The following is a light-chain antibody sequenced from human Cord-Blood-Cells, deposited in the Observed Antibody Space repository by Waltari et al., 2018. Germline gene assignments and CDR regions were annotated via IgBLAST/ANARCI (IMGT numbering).Light chain of an antibody. CDR3: SSYTSSSTLVV. J-gene: IGLJ2*01. V-gene: IGLV2-14*01. CDR2: EVS. Sequence: QSALTQPASVSGSPGQSITISCTGTSSDVGGYNYVSWYQQHPGKAPKLMIYEVSNRPSGVSNRFSGSKSCNTASLTISGLQAEDDADYYCSSYTSSSTLVVFGGGTKLTVL. CDR1: SSDVGGYNY.